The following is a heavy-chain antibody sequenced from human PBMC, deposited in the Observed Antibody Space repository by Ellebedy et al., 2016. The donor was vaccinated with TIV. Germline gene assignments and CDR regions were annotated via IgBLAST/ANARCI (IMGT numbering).Heavy chain of an antibody. CDR3: ARDIGYNCFDH. Sequence: PGGSLSLSCAASGFTFSSYWMGWVRQAPGKGLEWVANINADGSLEYYVDSVKGRFTISRDNAKNSLCLQMNSLRAEDTALYYCARDIGYNCFDHWGQGNLVTVSA. D-gene: IGHD5-12*01. CDR2: INADGSLE. V-gene: IGHV3-7*01. J-gene: IGHJ5*02. CDR1: GFTFSSYW.